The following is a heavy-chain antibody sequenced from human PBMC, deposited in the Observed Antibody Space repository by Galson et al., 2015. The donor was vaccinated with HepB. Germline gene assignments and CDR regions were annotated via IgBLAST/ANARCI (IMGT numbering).Heavy chain of an antibody. CDR2: IIPIFGSG. V-gene: IGHV1-69*13. CDR1: GGTFSSNT. Sequence: SVKVSCKASGGTFSSNTISWVRQAPGQGLEWMGGIIPIFGSGNHAQRFQGRVTITADESKSTVYMELSSPRSEDTAVYYCARQYDTSGYYAYWGQGTLVTVSS. J-gene: IGHJ4*02. CDR3: ARQYDTSGYYAY. D-gene: IGHD3-22*01.